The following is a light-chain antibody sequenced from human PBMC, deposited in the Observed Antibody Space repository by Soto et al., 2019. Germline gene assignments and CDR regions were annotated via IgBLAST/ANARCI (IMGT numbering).Light chain of an antibody. V-gene: IGKV1-9*01. CDR1: QGISSY. Sequence: DIQSTQYPSFLSASVGDTVPITCRASQGISSYLAWYQQRPGKAPKFLMYAASMLQSGVPSRFSGSGSGTEFTLTISRLQPEDFATYYCQKFKNFPLTFGGGTKVDIK. CDR3: QKFKNFPLT. J-gene: IGKJ4*01. CDR2: AAS.